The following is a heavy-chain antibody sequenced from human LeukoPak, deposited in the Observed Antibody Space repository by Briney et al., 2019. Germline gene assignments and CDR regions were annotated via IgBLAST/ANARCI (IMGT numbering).Heavy chain of an antibody. CDR3: AREFRVVMTAFLDY. CDR1: GYTFTSYY. D-gene: IGHD2-21*02. CDR2: INPSGGST. V-gene: IGHV1-46*01. Sequence: ASVKVSCKASGYTFTSYYMHWVRQAPGQGLEWMGIINPSGGSTSYAQKFQGRVTMTRDMSTSTAYMELTSLRSDDTAVYFCAREFRVVMTAFLDYWGQGTLVIVSS. J-gene: IGHJ4*02.